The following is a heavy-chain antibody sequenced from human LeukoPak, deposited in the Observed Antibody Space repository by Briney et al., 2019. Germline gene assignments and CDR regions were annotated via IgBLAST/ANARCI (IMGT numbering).Heavy chain of an antibody. CDR3: APSPNCSGGSCSPHPPEWNWFAP. Sequence: SETLSLTCTVSGYSISSGYYWGWIRQPPGKGLEWIGSIYHSGSTYYNPSLKSRVTISVDTSKNQFSLKLSSVTAADPAVYYCAPSPNCSGGSCSPHPPEWNWFAPWGQETLVTVSS. CDR2: IYHSGST. J-gene: IGHJ5*02. CDR1: GYSISSGYY. V-gene: IGHV4-38-2*02. D-gene: IGHD2-15*01.